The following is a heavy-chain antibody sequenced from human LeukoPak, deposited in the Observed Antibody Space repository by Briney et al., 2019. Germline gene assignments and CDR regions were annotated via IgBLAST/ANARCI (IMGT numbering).Heavy chain of an antibody. V-gene: IGHV3-30*02. CDR3: ARDKRWELTSYYFDY. CDR2: IRYDGSNK. CDR1: GFTFSSYD. Sequence: GGSLRLSCAASGFTFSSYDMHWVRQAPGKGLEWVSFIRYDGSNKYYADSVKGRFTISRDNSKNTLYLQMNSLRAEDTAVYYCARDKRWELTSYYFDYWGQGTLVTVSS. J-gene: IGHJ4*02. D-gene: IGHD1-26*01.